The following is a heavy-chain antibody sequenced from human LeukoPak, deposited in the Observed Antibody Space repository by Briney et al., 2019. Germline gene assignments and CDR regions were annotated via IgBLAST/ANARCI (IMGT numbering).Heavy chain of an antibody. D-gene: IGHD6-19*01. CDR1: AGSISGYY. CDR3: ARSLAVAGYSYYYYLDG. CDR2: IYSSGSS. Sequence: SETLSLTCTVSAGSISGYYWSWIRQPPGKGLEWIAYIYSSGSSNYNPSLKSRVTISVNTSKNQFSLRLNSVTAADTAVYFCARSLAVAGYSYYYYLDGWGTGTTVAVSS. J-gene: IGHJ6*03. V-gene: IGHV4-59*01.